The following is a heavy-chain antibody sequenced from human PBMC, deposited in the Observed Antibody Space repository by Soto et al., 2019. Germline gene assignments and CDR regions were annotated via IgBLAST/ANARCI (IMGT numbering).Heavy chain of an antibody. J-gene: IGHJ4*02. CDR1: GFTFDDYA. CDR2: ISWNSAYI. D-gene: IGHD5-12*01. V-gene: IGHV3-9*01. Sequence: PGGSLRLSCVASGFTFDDYAMHWVRQVPGKGLEWVSVISWNSAYIGYADSVKGRFTISRDNAKNSVSLQMNSLRTEDTALYYCASTYSCYDDFDYWGQGTLVTLSS. CDR3: ASTYSCYDDFDY.